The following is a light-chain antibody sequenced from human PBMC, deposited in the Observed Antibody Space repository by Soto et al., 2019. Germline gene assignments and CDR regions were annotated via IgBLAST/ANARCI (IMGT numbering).Light chain of an antibody. CDR3: SSYTSSSTWV. CDR1: SSDVGAYNF. V-gene: IGLV2-14*01. CDR2: DVS. J-gene: IGLJ1*01. Sequence: QSVLTQPASVSGSPGESITISCTGTSSDVGAYNFVYWYQQDPGKAPKLMIYDVSSRPSGVSNRFSGSKSGHTASLTISGLQAEDEADYYCSSYTSSSTWVFGAGTKVTVL.